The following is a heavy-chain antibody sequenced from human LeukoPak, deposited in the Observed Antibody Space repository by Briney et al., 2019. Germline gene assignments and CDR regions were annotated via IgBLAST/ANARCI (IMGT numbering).Heavy chain of an antibody. V-gene: IGHV1-2*02. CDR3: ARSSPPTYYHFYYYMDV. J-gene: IGHJ6*03. Sequence: ASVKVSCKASGYTFTGYYMHWVRQAPGQGLEWMGWINPNSGGAKCAQNFQGRVIMTTDTSTSTAYMELSSLRSDDTAVYYCARSSPPTYYHFYYYMDVWGKGSTVTVSS. D-gene: IGHD6-13*01. CDR2: INPNSGGA. CDR1: GYTFTGYY.